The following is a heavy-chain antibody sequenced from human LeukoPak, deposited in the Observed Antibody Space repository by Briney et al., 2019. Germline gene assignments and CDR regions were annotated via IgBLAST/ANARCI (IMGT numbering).Heavy chain of an antibody. CDR3: ARGSPDIVVVPAAPNGFDY. Sequence: SETLSLTCTVSGASISSGGYYWSWIRQLPGKGLGWIGYIYYSGNTYYNPSLKSRVTISGDTSKNQISLKLTSVTAADTAVYYCARGSPDIVVVPAAPNGFDYWGQGTLVTVSS. D-gene: IGHD2-2*01. CDR2: IYYSGNT. J-gene: IGHJ4*02. V-gene: IGHV4-31*03. CDR1: GASISSGGYY.